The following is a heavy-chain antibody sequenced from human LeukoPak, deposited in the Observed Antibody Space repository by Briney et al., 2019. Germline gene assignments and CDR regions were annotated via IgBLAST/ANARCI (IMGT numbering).Heavy chain of an antibody. Sequence: SETLSLTCAVYGGSFSGYYWRWIRQPPGKGLEWIGEINHSGSTNYNPSLKSRVTILVDTSKNQFSLKLSSVTAADTAVYYCASDVDTAMGIDYWGQGTLVTVSS. J-gene: IGHJ4*02. V-gene: IGHV4-34*01. D-gene: IGHD5-18*01. CDR3: ASDVDTAMGIDY. CDR1: GGSFSGYY. CDR2: INHSGST.